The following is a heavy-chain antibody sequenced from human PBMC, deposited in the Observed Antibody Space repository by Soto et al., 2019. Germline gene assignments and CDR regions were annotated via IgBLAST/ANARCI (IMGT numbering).Heavy chain of an antibody. CDR1: GYTFTSYD. D-gene: IGHD6-6*01. CDR3: ARGHDSSSLQNWFAP. CDR2: MNPNSGNT. Sequence: ASVKVSCKAFGYTFTSYDINWVRQATGQGLEWMGWMNPNSGNTGYAQKFQGRVTMTRNTSISTAYMELSSLRSEDTAVYYCARGHDSSSLQNWFAPSAQGTLVTVSS. V-gene: IGHV1-8*01. J-gene: IGHJ5*02.